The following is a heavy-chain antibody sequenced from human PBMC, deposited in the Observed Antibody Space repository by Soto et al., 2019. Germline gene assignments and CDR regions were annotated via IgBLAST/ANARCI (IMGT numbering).Heavy chain of an antibody. D-gene: IGHD5-12*01. CDR1: GFSFTSYG. CDR2: ISSDGTDT. J-gene: IGHJ4*02. CDR3: AKDRRDGYNWSDY. V-gene: IGHV3-30*18. Sequence: PGGSLRLSCAASGFSFTSYGMHWIRQAPGKGLEWVALISSDGTDTYYADSVKGRFTISRDNSKNTLYLQMSSLRAEDTAVYYCAKDRRDGYNWSDYWGQGTLVTVSS.